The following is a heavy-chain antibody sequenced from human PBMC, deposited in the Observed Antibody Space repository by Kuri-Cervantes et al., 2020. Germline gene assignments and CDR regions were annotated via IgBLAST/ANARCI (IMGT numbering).Heavy chain of an antibody. Sequence: ASVKVSCKASGYTFTSYYMHWVRQAPGQGLEWMGIINPSGGSTSYAQKFQGRVTMTRDTSTSTVYMELSSLRSEDTAVYYCARASYYDSSGYYGGGTPFDYWGQGTLVTVSS. V-gene: IGHV1-46*01. CDR3: ARASYYDSSGYYGGGTPFDY. J-gene: IGHJ4*02. CDR2: INPSGGST. CDR1: GYTFTSYY. D-gene: IGHD3-22*01.